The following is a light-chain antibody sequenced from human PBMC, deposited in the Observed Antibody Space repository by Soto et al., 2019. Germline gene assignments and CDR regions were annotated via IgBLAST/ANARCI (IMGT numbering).Light chain of an antibody. V-gene: IGKV4-1*01. J-gene: IGKJ1*01. CDR3: QQYYRTPRT. CDR2: WAS. CDR1: QSVLYSSNNKNY. Sequence: DIVMTQSPDSLAVSLGERATINCESSQSVLYSSNNKNYLAWYQQKPGQPPKLLIYWASTRESGVPDRFSGSGSGTDFTLTISSLQAEDVAVYYCQQYYRTPRTFGQGTKVEIK.